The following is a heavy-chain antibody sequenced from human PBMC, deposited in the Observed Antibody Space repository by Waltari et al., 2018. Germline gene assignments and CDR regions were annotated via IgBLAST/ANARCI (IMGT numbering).Heavy chain of an antibody. D-gene: IGHD6-6*01. J-gene: IGHJ5*02. Sequence: QVQLVQSGAEVKKPGASVKVSCKASGYTFTSYAMHWVRQATGQRLEWMGWINAGNGNTKDAQKFQGRVTITRDTSASTAYMELSSLRSEDTAVYYCARDPYSSSRPTSWFDPWGQGTLVTVSS. CDR1: GYTFTSYA. CDR3: ARDPYSSSRPTSWFDP. CDR2: INAGNGNT. V-gene: IGHV1-3*01.